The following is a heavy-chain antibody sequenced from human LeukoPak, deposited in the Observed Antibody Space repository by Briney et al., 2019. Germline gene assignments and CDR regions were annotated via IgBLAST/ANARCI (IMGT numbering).Heavy chain of an antibody. D-gene: IGHD4-23*01. V-gene: IGHV4-39*01. Sequence: PSETLSLTCTVSGGSISSSSYYWGWIRQPPGKGLEWIGSIYYSGSTYYNPSLKSRVTISVDTSKNQFSLKLSSVTAAVTAVYYCARRIVVTRGFDYWGQGTLVTVSS. J-gene: IGHJ4*02. CDR1: GGSISSSSYY. CDR2: IYYSGST. CDR3: ARRIVVTRGFDY.